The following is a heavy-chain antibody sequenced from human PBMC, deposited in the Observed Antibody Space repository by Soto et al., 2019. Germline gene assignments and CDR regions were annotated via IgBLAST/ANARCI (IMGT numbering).Heavy chain of an antibody. V-gene: IGHV3-23*01. Sequence: VQLLESGGGLVQPGSSLRLSCAASGFTFSNYAMSWVRQTPGGGLEWVSSISGSGGSTFYADSVKGRFTISRDNPKNPLYLQMNSLRADDTAVYYCAKGRRDDTLTGFYLTYFDYWGRGTLVTVPS. CDR3: AKGRRDDTLTGFYLTYFDY. CDR2: ISGSGGST. CDR1: GFTFSNYA. J-gene: IGHJ4*02. D-gene: IGHD3-9*01.